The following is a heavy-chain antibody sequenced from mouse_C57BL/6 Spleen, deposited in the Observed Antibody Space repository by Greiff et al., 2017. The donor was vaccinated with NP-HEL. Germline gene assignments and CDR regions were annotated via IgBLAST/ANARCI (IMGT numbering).Heavy chain of an antibody. Sequence: VQLQQSGAELARPGASVKLSCKASGYTFTSYGISWVKQRTGQGLEWIGEIYPRSGNTYYNEKFKGKATLTADKSSSTAYMELRSLTSEDSAVYFCARDTTVPYYYAMDYWGQGTSVTVSS. CDR2: IYPRSGNT. CDR3: ARDTTVPYYYAMDY. V-gene: IGHV1-81*01. J-gene: IGHJ4*01. CDR1: GYTFTSYG. D-gene: IGHD1-1*01.